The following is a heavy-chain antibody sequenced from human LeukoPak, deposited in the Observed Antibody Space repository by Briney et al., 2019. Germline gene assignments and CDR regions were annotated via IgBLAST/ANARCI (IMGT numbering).Heavy chain of an antibody. CDR1: GFILSNHW. D-gene: IGHD1/OR15-1a*01. Sequence: PGGSLRLSCAASGFILSNHWMTWVRQAPGKGPEWVANMNKDGSEKYYVDSVEGRFTISRDTAKNPLYLQMNNLRAEDTALYYCARNNDMDVWGQGTTVTVSS. CDR3: ARNNDMDV. V-gene: IGHV3-7*03. J-gene: IGHJ6*02. CDR2: MNKDGSEK.